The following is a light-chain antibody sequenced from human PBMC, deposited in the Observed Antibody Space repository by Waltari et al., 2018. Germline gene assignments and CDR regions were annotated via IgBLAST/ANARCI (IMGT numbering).Light chain of an antibody. CDR2: RPD. V-gene: IGLV1-47*01. Sequence: QSVLSQPPSASATPGQRVTISCSGTDSNIGTNSVFWYQHVPGQAPRLLIYRPDQPPSGIPDRFSGSTSGTSASLAITGLRSEDEADYYCAAWDSGLSVSYVFGSGTKVTV. CDR3: AAWDSGLSVSYV. CDR1: DSNIGTNS. J-gene: IGLJ1*01.